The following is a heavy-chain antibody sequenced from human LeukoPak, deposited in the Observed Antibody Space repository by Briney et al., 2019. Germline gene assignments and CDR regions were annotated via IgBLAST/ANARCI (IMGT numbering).Heavy chain of an antibody. CDR1: GGSISSGDYY. J-gene: IGHJ6*02. CDR3: ATRRALEQLENYNGMDV. D-gene: IGHD6-13*01. CDR2: IYYSGST. V-gene: IGHV4-30-4*01. Sequence: SETLSLTCTVSGGSISSGDYYWSWIRQPPGKGLEWIGYIYYSGSTYYNPSLKSRVTISVDTSKNQFSLKLSSVTAADTAVYYCATRRALEQLENYNGMDVWGQGTTVTVSS.